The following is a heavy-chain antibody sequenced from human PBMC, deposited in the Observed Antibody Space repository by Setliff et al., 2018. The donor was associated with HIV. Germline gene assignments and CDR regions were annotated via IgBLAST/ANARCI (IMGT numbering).Heavy chain of an antibody. D-gene: IGHD2-15*01. CDR3: ARAVCPRLNCYSFFNY. CDR1: DGSFSGYS. J-gene: IGHJ4*01. Sequence: PSETLSLTCGVDDGSFSGYSWSWIRQSPGKGLEWIGEVSRGGSTTYNPSRTGRVSVSVDTSKSQFSLKLTNVTAADAAVYYCARAVCPRLNCYSFFNYWGHGSLVTVSS. CDR2: VSRGGST. V-gene: IGHV4-34*01.